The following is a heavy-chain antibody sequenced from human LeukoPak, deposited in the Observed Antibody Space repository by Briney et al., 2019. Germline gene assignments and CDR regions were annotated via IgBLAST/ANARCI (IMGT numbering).Heavy chain of an antibody. V-gene: IGHV3-30*02. CDR2: IRYDGSKT. CDR1: GFTFSTYG. Sequence: GGSLRLSYAASGFTFSTYGIHWVRQAPGKGLEWVAFIRYDGSKTYYAESVKGRFTISRDNSKNTLYLQMNSLRADDTAVYYCAKDATTSDMDVWGKGTTVTVSS. J-gene: IGHJ6*03. CDR3: AKDATTSDMDV. D-gene: IGHD2/OR15-2a*01.